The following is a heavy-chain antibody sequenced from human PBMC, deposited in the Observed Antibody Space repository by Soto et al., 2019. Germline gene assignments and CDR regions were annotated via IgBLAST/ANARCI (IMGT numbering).Heavy chain of an antibody. CDR3: ARDCVYYYDSSGYYSFDF. CDR2: VSYDGTKQ. J-gene: IGHJ4*02. D-gene: IGHD3-22*01. CDR1: GFTFSHYA. V-gene: IGHV3-30-3*01. Sequence: QVQLVESGGGVVQPGRSLRVSCAASGFTFSHYAMHWVRQAPGKGLEWVAVVSYDGTKQFYADSVQGRFTISRDSSKSTLYLQMNNLRDEDTAVYYCARDCVYYYDSSGYYSFDFWGQGTLVTVSS.